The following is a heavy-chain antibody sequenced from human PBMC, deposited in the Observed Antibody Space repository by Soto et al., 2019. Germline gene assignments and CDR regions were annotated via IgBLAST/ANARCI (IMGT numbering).Heavy chain of an antibody. CDR1: GASISSSSFY. V-gene: IGHV4-39*02. CDR2: VYYSGST. J-gene: IGHJ6*02. D-gene: IGHD4-17*01. Sequence: WETLSLTCTVSGASISSSSFYWAWVHQPPGKDLEWIGCVYYSGSTFYNPSLKSRVTITMDTSKNQFSLKLTSVTAADTGVFYCARELDYAAYPKGGGDYYYGMDVWGRGTTVTVS. CDR3: ARELDYAAYPKGGGDYYYGMDV.